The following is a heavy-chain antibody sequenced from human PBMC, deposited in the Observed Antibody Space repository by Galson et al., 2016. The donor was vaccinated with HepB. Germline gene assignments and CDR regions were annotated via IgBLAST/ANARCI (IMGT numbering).Heavy chain of an antibody. CDR1: GFTFSTYW. Sequence: SLRLSCAASGFTFSTYWMSWVRQTPGKGLEWVANIKPDGSEKYYVDSAKGRFTISRDNAKNSLYVQMNSLRAEDTAVYYCVQYYYDSSGYVEYFQTWGQGSRVTVSS. J-gene: IGHJ1*01. D-gene: IGHD3-22*01. V-gene: IGHV3-7*03. CDR2: IKPDGSEK. CDR3: VQYYYDSSGYVEYFQT.